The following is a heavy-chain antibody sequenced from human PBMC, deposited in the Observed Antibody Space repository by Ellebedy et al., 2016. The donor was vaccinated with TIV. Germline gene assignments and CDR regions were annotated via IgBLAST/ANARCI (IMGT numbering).Heavy chain of an antibody. CDR2: ISGSGSST. CDR1: GFSFRMYD. D-gene: IGHD2-21*01. Sequence: GGSLRLXXAASGFSFRMYDMGWVRQVPGKGLEWVSGISGSGSSTHYADSVKGRFTISRDKSKNTVSLQMNSLRAEDTALYYCAKGYFSRAYCGGDCYLDDPFGVWGQGTVVTVSS. V-gene: IGHV3-23*01. CDR3: AKGYFSRAYCGGDCYLDDPFGV. J-gene: IGHJ3*01.